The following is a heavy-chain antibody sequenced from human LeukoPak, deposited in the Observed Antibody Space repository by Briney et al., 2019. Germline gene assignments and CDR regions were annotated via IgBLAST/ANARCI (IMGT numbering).Heavy chain of an antibody. CDR1: GFTFSSYS. CDR3: ARDHYGDYGFDY. D-gene: IGHD4-17*01. V-gene: IGHV3-48*04. CDR2: ISSSSSTT. J-gene: IGHJ4*02. Sequence: PGGSLRLSCAASGFTFSSYSMTWVRQAPGKGLEWVSYISSSSSTTYYADSVKGRFTISRDNAKNSLYLQMNSLRAEDTAVYYCARDHYGDYGFDYWGQGTLVTVSS.